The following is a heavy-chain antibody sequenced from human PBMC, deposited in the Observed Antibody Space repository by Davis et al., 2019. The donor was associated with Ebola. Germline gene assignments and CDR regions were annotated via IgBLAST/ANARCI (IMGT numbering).Heavy chain of an antibody. D-gene: IGHD3-10*02. Sequence: ASVKVSCKASGYTFKNYAISWVRQAPGQGLEWMGRINANTGGTNYAQNFQGRVTMTRDTSITTAYMELSGLGSDDTAVDYCARVSGPGTIFPVGDAFDIWGQGTVVTVSS. V-gene: IGHV1-2*06. J-gene: IGHJ3*02. CDR2: INANTGGT. CDR3: ARVSGPGTIFPVGDAFDI. CDR1: GYTFKNYA.